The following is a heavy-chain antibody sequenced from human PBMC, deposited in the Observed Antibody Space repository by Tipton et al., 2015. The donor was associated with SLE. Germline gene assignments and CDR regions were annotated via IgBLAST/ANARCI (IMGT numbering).Heavy chain of an antibody. CDR1: GGSISSSSYY. D-gene: IGHD2-21*02. J-gene: IGHJ2*01. Sequence: LRLSCTVSGGSISSSSYYWGWIRQPPGKGLEWIGSIYYSGSTYYNPSLKSRATISMDTSGNKFSLNLNSVTAADTAMYYCARKLHCGPNCYSDWYFDLWGRGTLVTVSS. V-gene: IGHV4-39*07. CDR2: IYYSGST. CDR3: ARKLHCGPNCYSDWYFDL.